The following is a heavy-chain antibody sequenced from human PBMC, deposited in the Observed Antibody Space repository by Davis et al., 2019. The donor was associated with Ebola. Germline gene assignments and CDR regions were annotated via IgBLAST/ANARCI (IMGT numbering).Heavy chain of an antibody. Sequence: SETLSLTCTVSGGSISSYYWSWIRQPPGKGLEWIGYIYYSGSTNYNPSLKSRVTISVDTSKNQFSLKLSSVTAADTAVYYCARESGAYGGDGDLRADFDYWGQGTLATVSS. CDR2: IYYSGST. CDR1: GGSISSYY. J-gene: IGHJ4*02. CDR3: ARESGAYGGDGDLRADFDY. D-gene: IGHD4-17*01. V-gene: IGHV4-59*01.